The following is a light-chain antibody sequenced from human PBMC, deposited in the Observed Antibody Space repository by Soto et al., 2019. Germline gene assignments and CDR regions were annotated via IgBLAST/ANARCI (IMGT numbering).Light chain of an antibody. CDR3: GSWDRSLRGWV. J-gene: IGLJ3*02. CDR2: DNN. V-gene: IGLV1-51*01. Sequence: QSVLTQPPTVSAAPGQKVTVSCSGSSSNIGNNHVSWYQHLPGTAPKVLIYDNNKRPSGIPDRFSGSKSATSATLDITGLQTGDEADYYCGSWDRSLRGWVFGGGTKLTVL. CDR1: SSNIGNNH.